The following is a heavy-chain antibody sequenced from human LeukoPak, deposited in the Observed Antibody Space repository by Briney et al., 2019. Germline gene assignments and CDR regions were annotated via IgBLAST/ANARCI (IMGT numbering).Heavy chain of an antibody. CDR2: IYYSGST. CDR3: ARQMSGSSGLDY. Sequence: PSETLSLTCTVSGGSISSYYWSWIRQPPGKGLEWIGYIYYSGSTNYNPSLKSRVTMSVDTSKNQFSLKLSSVTAADTAVYYCARQMSGSSGLDYWGQGTLVTVSS. CDR1: GGSISSYY. D-gene: IGHD6-19*01. J-gene: IGHJ4*02. V-gene: IGHV4-59*01.